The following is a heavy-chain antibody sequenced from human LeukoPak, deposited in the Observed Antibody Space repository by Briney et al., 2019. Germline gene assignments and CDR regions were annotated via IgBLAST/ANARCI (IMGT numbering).Heavy chain of an antibody. V-gene: IGHV1-69*04. D-gene: IGHD2-2*01. CDR3: ARERRNVVVPAAPYYGMDV. Sequence: SVKVSCKASGGTFSSYAISWVRPAPGQGLEWMGRIIPILGIANYAQKFQGRVTITADKSTSTAYMELSSLRSEDTAVYYCARERRNVVVPAAPYYGMDVWGQGTTVTVSS. CDR1: GGTFSSYA. CDR2: IIPILGIA. J-gene: IGHJ6*02.